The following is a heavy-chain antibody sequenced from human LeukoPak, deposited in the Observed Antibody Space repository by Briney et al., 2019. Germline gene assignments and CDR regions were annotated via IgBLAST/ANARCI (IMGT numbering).Heavy chain of an antibody. D-gene: IGHD1-26*01. CDR3: AIPSGTFLAYYFGLDV. J-gene: IGHJ6*02. CDR1: GYTVTELS. V-gene: IGHV1-24*01. CDR2: FDPEDGET. Sequence: GASVKVSCKVSGYTVTELSMQWVRQAPGKGLEWMGGFDPEDGETIYAQNFQGRVTLTEDKSTDTVYMELNSLTSEDTAVYYCAIPSGTFLAYYFGLDVWGQGTTVTVSS.